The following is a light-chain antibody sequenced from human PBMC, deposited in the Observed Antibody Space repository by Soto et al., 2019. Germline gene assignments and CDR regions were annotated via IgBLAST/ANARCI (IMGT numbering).Light chain of an antibody. CDR3: QYYDESMWT. J-gene: IGKJ1*01. CDR2: DAS. V-gene: IGKV3-11*01. CDR1: QSVSSY. Sequence: EIVLTQSPATLSLSPGERATLSCRASQSVSSYLAWYQQKPGQAPRLLIYDASNRATGIPDRFSGSGSGTDFTLSISRLEPEDFAVYYCQYYDESMWTFGQGTKVDIK.